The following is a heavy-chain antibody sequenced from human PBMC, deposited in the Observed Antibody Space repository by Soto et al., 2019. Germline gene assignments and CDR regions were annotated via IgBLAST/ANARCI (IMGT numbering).Heavy chain of an antibody. V-gene: IGHV3-66*01. CDR1: GFTVSTKY. CDR3: ARGPWAADY. J-gene: IGHJ4*02. D-gene: IGHD7-27*01. CDR2: IYSGGST. Sequence: EVQLVESGGGLVQPGGSLRLSCAASGFTVSTKYMSWVRQAPGKGLEWVSVIYSGGSTFYADSVRGRFTISRDNSKNTVNLQMNSLRAEDTAVYYCARGPWAADYWGQGTLVTVSS.